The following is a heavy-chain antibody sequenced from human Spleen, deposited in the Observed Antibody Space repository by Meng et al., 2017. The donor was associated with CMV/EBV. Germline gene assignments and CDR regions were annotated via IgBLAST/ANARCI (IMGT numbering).Heavy chain of an antibody. J-gene: IGHJ6*02. CDR2: IKQDGSEK. V-gene: IGHV3-7*01. Sequence: LSLTCAASGFTFSSYWMSWVRQAAGKGLEWVANIKQDGSEKYYVDSVKGRFTISRDNSKNTLYLQMNSLRAEDTAVYYCARDRLYCSSTSCYGGMYYYYGMDVWGQGTTVTVSS. CDR1: GFTFSSYW. D-gene: IGHD2-2*01. CDR3: ARDRLYCSSTSCYGGMYYYYGMDV.